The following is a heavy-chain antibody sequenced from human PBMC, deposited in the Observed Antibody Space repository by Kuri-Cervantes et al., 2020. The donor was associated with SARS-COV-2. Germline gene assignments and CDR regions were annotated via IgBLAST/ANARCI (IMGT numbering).Heavy chain of an antibody. Sequence: GGSLRLSCAASGFTFSSYGMHWVRQAPGKGLEWVAVIWYDGSNKYYADSVKGRFTISRDNSKNTLYLQMNSLRPEDTAVYYCARRGAFDNSAPNTFDIWGQGTVVTVSS. J-gene: IGHJ3*02. V-gene: IGHV3-33*01. D-gene: IGHD4/OR15-4a*01. CDR3: ARRGAFDNSAPNTFDI. CDR2: IWYDGSNK. CDR1: GFTFSSYG.